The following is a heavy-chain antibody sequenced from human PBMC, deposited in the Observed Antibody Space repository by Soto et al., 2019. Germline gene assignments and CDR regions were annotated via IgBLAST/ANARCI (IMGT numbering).Heavy chain of an antibody. CDR1: GFTVAGEY. CDR3: ARDKGLYCSIVSRQGAFDI. CDR2: IYRDGRT. V-gene: IGHV3-66*01. J-gene: IGHJ3*02. D-gene: IGHD2-2*01. Sequence: GGSLRLSCTASGFTVAGEYMNWVRQAPGQGLEWVSLIYRDGRTHYAESVKGRSTISRDNSKNTLYLQMTSLRAEDTAVYYCARDKGLYCSIVSRQGAFDIWGRGTMVIVS.